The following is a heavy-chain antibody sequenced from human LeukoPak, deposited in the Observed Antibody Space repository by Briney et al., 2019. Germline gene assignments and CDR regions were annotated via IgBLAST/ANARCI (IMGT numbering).Heavy chain of an antibody. CDR1: GFTFSSYG. Sequence: GRSLRLSCAASGFTFSSYGMHWVRQAPGKGLEWVAVISYDGSNKYYADSVKGRFTISRDNSKNTLYLQMNSLRAEDTAVYYCARGPYQWLVVPLDYWGQGTLVTVSS. CDR3: ARGPYQWLVVPLDY. J-gene: IGHJ4*02. V-gene: IGHV3-30*03. D-gene: IGHD6-19*01. CDR2: ISYDGSNK.